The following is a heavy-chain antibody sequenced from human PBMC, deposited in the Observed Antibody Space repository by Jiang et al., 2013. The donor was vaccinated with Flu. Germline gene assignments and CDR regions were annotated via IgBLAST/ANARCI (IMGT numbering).Heavy chain of an antibody. J-gene: IGHJ4*02. CDR1: GFTFSSYG. CDR3: ARDEANIVVVPAARLSYYFDY. D-gene: IGHD2-2*01. CDR2: IWYDGTNK. V-gene: IGHV3-33*01. Sequence: VQLVESGGGVVQPGRSLRLSCAASGFTFSSYGMHWVRQAPGKGLEWVAVIWYDGTNKYYADSVKGRFTISRDNSKNTLYLQMNSLRAEDTAVYYCARDEANIVVVPAARLSYYFDYWGQGTLVTVSS.